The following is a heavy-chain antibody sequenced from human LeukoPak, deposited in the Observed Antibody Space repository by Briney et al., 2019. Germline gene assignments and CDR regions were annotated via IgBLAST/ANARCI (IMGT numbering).Heavy chain of an antibody. Sequence: ASVKVSCKASGYTFTGYYTHWVRQAPGQGLEWMGWINPNSGGTNYAQKFQGRVTMTRDTSISTAYMELSRLRSDDTAVYYCAREGIAAAGIQHWGQGTLVTVSS. V-gene: IGHV1-2*02. CDR2: INPNSGGT. CDR1: GYTFTGYY. J-gene: IGHJ1*01. CDR3: AREGIAAAGIQH. D-gene: IGHD6-13*01.